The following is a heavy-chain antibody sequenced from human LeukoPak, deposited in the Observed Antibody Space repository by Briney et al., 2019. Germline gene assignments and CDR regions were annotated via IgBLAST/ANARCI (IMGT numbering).Heavy chain of an antibody. J-gene: IGHJ4*02. Sequence: GGSLRLSCAACGFTFDDYGMSWVRQAPGKGLEWVSSINWNGGSPGYADSVKGRFTISRDNAKNSLYLQMNRLRAEDTALYSWARATATVAYWGQGTLVTASS. D-gene: IGHD5-18*01. CDR1: GFTFDDYG. V-gene: IGHV3-20*04. CDR2: INWNGGSP. CDR3: ARATATVAY.